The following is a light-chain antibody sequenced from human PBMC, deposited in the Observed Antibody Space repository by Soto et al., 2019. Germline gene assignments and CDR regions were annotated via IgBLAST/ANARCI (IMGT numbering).Light chain of an antibody. Sequence: DIPMTQSPSTLSASVGDRVTITCRASQSISTWLAWYQQKPGKAPKLLIYKASSLESGLPSRFSGSGSGTEFTLTISSLQRDDFATYYCQQYNSYWTFGQGTKVEIK. CDR2: KAS. V-gene: IGKV1-5*03. CDR3: QQYNSYWT. CDR1: QSISTW. J-gene: IGKJ1*01.